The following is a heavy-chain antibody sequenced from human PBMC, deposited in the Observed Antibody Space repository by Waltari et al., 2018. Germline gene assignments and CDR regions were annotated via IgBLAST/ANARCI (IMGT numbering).Heavy chain of an antibody. J-gene: IGHJ4*02. CDR2: SRNKVNSYTR. V-gene: IGHV3-72*01. Sequence: EVQLVESGGGLVQPGGSLRHSCVASGFTFSDHPLDWGRLAPGKGLEWVGRSRNKVNSYTREYAASVKDRFIISRDESENSLLLQMGSLKPEDTAVYYCARALDRNGWYNDYWGQGTLVTVSS. D-gene: IGHD6-19*01. CDR3: ARALDRNGWYNDY. CDR1: GFTFSDHP.